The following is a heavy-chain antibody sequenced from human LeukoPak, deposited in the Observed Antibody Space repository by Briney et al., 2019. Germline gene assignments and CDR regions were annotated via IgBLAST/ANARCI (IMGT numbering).Heavy chain of an antibody. Sequence: ASVKVSCKACGGTFSSYAISWVRQAPGQGLEWMGGIIPIFGTANYAQKFQGRVTITADESTSTAYMELSSLRSEDTAVYYCASRRDNVLRFLEWFSPFDYWGQGTLVTVSS. CDR2: IIPIFGTA. D-gene: IGHD3-3*01. J-gene: IGHJ4*02. CDR3: ASRRDNVLRFLEWFSPFDY. V-gene: IGHV1-69*13. CDR1: GGTFSSYA.